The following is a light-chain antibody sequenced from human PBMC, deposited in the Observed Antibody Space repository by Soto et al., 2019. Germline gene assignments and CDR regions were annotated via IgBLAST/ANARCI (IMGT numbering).Light chain of an antibody. CDR2: LNSDGSH. Sequence: QLVLTQSPSASASLGASVKLTCTLSSVHSSYAIAWHQQQPEKGPRYLMKLNSDGSHSKGDGIPDRFSGSSSGAERYLTISSLQSEDEADYYCQTWGTGPWVFGGGTKVTVL. CDR3: QTWGTGPWV. V-gene: IGLV4-69*01. J-gene: IGLJ3*02. CDR1: SVHSSYA.